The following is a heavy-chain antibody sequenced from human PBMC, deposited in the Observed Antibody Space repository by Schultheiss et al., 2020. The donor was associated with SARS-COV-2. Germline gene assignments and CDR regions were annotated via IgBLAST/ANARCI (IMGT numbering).Heavy chain of an antibody. CDR3: AREGARVDCTNGVCYTHSGWFDP. Sequence: ASVKVSCKASGYTFTSYGISWVRQAPGQGLEWMGWISAYNGNTNYAQKLQGRVTMTTDTSTSTAYMELRSLRSDDTAVYYCAREGARVDCTNGVCYTHSGWFDPWGQGTLVTVSS. CDR1: GYTFTSYG. V-gene: IGHV1-18*01. J-gene: IGHJ5*02. D-gene: IGHD2-8*01. CDR2: ISAYNGNT.